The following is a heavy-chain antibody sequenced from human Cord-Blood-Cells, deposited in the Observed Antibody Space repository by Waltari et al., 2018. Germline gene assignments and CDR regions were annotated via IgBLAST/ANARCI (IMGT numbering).Heavy chain of an antibody. CDR2: INHSGST. V-gene: IGHV4-34*01. CDR1: GGSFSGYY. Sequence: QVQLQQWGAGLLKPSETLSLTCAVYGGSFSGYYWSWIRQPPGRGLEWIGEINHSGSTNYNPALKSRVTISVDTSKNQFSLKLSSVTAADTAVYYCARGTLGYYDFWSGYYDAFDIWGQGTMVTVSS. D-gene: IGHD3-3*01. J-gene: IGHJ3*02. CDR3: ARGTLGYYDFWSGYYDAFDI.